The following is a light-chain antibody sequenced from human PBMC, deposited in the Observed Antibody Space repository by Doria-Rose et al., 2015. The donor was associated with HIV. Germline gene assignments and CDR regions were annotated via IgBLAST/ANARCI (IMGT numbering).Light chain of an antibody. V-gene: IGKV3-20*01. CDR1: QRVRSSY. CDR3: QQYGTSRGT. CDR2: AAS. J-gene: IGKJ5*01. Sequence: TQSPGTLSLSPWERATLSCRASQRVRSSYLAWYQQKPGQAPRLLIYAASTRATGIPDRFSGSGPGTDFTLTISRLEPEDVAVYYCQQYGTSRGTFGQGTRLEIK.